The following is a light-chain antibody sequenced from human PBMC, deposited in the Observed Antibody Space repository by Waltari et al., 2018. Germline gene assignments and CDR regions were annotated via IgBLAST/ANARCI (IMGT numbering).Light chain of an antibody. CDR1: SSDVGGYNY. CDR2: DVS. Sequence: QSALTQPASVSGSPGQSITISCTGTSSDVGGYNYVSWFQQHPGKAPKLMIYDVSNRPSGVSKRFSGSKSGNTASLTISGLQAEDEADYYCSSYSSSRIPIFGGGTKLTVL. J-gene: IGLJ2*01. CDR3: SSYSSSRIPI. V-gene: IGLV2-14*03.